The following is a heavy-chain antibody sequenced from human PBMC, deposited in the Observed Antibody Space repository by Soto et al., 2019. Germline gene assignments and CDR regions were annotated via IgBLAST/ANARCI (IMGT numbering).Heavy chain of an antibody. D-gene: IGHD4-4*01. CDR3: ARGYSNYAPFDY. Sequence: PGGSLRLSCASSGFTFSSYAMHWVRQAPGKGLEWVAVISYDGSNKYYADSVKGRFTISRDNSKNTLYLQMNSLRAEDTAVYYCARGYSNYAPFDYWGQGTLVTVSS. CDR2: ISYDGSNK. J-gene: IGHJ4*02. CDR1: GFTFSSYA. V-gene: IGHV3-30-3*01.